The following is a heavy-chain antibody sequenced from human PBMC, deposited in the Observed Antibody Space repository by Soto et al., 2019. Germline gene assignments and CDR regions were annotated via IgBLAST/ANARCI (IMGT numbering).Heavy chain of an antibody. J-gene: IGHJ4*02. V-gene: IGHV1-24*01. D-gene: IGHD3-22*01. CDR3: ARSPANYYDSSGYYRTQPHLFDY. Sequence: KAHEKGPELMGVFDPEDGETIYAQKFQGRVTMTEDTSTSTAYMELSSLRSEDTAVYYCARSPANYYDSSGYYRTQPHLFDYWGQGTLLTVSA. CDR2: FDPEDGET.